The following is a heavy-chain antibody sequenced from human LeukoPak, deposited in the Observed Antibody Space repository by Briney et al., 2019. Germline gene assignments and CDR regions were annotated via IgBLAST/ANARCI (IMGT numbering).Heavy chain of an antibody. CDR3: AREVYDYVWGSYRINYFDY. V-gene: IGHV4-39*07. Sequence: SETLSLTCTVSGGSISSSSYYWGWIRQPPGKGLEWIGSIYYSGSTYYNPSLKSRVTISVDTSKNQFSLKLSSVTAADTAVYYCAREVYDYVWGSYRINYFDYWGQGTLVTVSS. CDR2: IYYSGST. D-gene: IGHD3-16*02. CDR1: GGSISSSSYY. J-gene: IGHJ4*02.